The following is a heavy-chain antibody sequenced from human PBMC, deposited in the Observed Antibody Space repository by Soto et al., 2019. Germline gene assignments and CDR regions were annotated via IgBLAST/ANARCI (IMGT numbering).Heavy chain of an antibody. J-gene: IGHJ4*01. V-gene: IGHV3-30*18. CDR3: XKDAYYDSSGYYPLDFDY. D-gene: IGHD3-22*01. CDR2: ISYDGSNK. Sequence: QVQLVESGGGVVQPGRSLRLSCAASGFTFSSYGMHWVRQAPGKGLEWVAGISYDGSNKYYADSVKGRFTISRDNSKNTLYLQMNSLRAEDTAVYYCXKDAYYDSSGYYPLDFDYXXXXTLXTVXS. CDR1: GFTFSSYG.